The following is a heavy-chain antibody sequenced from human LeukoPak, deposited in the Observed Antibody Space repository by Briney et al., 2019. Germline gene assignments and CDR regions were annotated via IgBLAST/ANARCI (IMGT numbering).Heavy chain of an antibody. J-gene: IGHJ4*02. D-gene: IGHD2-2*01. CDR3: VRQGSRKNFDY. CDR2: IYYSGST. V-gene: IGHV4-59*08. Sequence: SETLSLTCTVSGGSISSYYWSWIRQPPGKGLEWIGYIYYSGSTDYNPSLKSRVTISVDTSKNQFSLKLSSVTAADTAVYYCVRQGSRKNFDYWGQGTLVTVSS. CDR1: GGSISSYY.